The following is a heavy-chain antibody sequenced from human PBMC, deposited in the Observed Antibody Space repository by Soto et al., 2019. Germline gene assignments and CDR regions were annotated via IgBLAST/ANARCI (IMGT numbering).Heavy chain of an antibody. J-gene: IGHJ4*02. CDR2: INAGNGST. Sequence: QVQLVQSGAEEKKPGASVKVSCKASEYTFTSNAMHWVRQAPGQRLEWMGWINAGNGSTKCSQKFQGRLTITRDTSASTAYVALSSLSSEDTAVYYCARGGFGESWGYYFDYWGQGTLVPVSS. CDR1: EYTFTSNA. D-gene: IGHD3-10*01. V-gene: IGHV1-3*05. CDR3: ARGGFGESWGYYFDY.